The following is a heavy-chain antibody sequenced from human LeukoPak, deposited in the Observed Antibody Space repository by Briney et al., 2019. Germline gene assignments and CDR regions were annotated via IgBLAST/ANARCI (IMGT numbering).Heavy chain of an antibody. CDR2: IIPILGIA. CDR1: GGTFSSYA. D-gene: IGHD5-24*01. CDR3: ARTARRDGYKPLDH. V-gene: IGHV1-69*04. Sequence: SVKVSCKASGGTFSSYAISWVRQAPGQGLEWMGRIIPILGIANYAQKFQGRITITADKSTSTAYMELSSLRSEDTAVYYCARTARRDGYKPLDHWGQGTLVTVSS. J-gene: IGHJ4*02.